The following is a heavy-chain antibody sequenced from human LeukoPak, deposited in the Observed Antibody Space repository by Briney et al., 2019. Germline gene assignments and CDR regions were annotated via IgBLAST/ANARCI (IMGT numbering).Heavy chain of an antibody. Sequence: GGSLSLSCAASGLTFRDYAVRCSPQAPGKGLEGVSGITSGFTPHYADSVKGRFTISRDNSKNTFHLQLNSLRAEDTAVYYCAKDYSDSRVADVFFEYWGQGTLVTVSS. D-gene: IGHD2-15*01. CDR3: AKDYSDSRVADVFFEY. V-gene: IGHV3-23*01. J-gene: IGHJ4*02. CDR2: ITSGFTP. CDR1: GLTFRDYA.